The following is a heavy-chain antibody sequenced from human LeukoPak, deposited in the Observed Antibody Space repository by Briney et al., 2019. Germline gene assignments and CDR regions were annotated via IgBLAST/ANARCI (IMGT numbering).Heavy chain of an antibody. Sequence: SETLSLTCTVSGGSVSSGSYYWSWIRQPPGKGLEWIGYIYYSGSTNYNPSLKSRATLSVDTSKNQFSLKLSSVTAADTAVYCCARVPRGYRYGYKALEEYYFDYWGQGTLVTVSS. CDR2: IYYSGST. J-gene: IGHJ4*02. CDR1: GGSVSSGSYY. CDR3: ARVPRGYRYGYKALEEYYFDY. V-gene: IGHV4-61*01. D-gene: IGHD5-18*01.